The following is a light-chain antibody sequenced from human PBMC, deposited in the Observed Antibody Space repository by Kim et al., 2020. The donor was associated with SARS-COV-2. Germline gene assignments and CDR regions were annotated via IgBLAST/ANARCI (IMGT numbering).Light chain of an antibody. CDR1: NIGSES. V-gene: IGLV3-21*03. CDR3: RVWDSSSDHVV. Sequence: APGKTAGITCGGNNIGSESVHWYQQKPGQAPVLVVYDDSDRPSGIPERFSGSNSGNTATLTISRVEAGDEADYYCRVWDSSSDHVVFGGGTQLTVL. CDR2: DDS. J-gene: IGLJ2*01.